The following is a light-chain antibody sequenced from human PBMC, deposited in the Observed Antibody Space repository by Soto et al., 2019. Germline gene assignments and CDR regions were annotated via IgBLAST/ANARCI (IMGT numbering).Light chain of an antibody. CDR2: DAS. CDR3: QQYHSWPGT. CDR1: QSVSSS. J-gene: IGKJ1*01. V-gene: IGKV3-11*01. Sequence: EIVLTQSPVTLSLSPGERATLSCRASQSVSSSLAWYQQKPGQAPRLLIYDASNRATGIPARFSGSGSGTDFTLTISSLEPEDFAVYHCQQYHSWPGTFGQGTKVDIK.